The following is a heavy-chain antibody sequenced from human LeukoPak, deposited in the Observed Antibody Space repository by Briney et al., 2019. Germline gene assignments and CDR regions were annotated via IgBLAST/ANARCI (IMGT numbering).Heavy chain of an antibody. V-gene: IGHV4-39*01. J-gene: IGHJ6*03. D-gene: IGHD2-2*01. Sequence: SETLSLTCTVSGGSISSSSYYWGWIRQPPGKGLEWIGSIYYSGSTYYNPSLKSRVTISVDTSKNQFSLKLSSVTAADTAVYYCARGHYGVVPAAVYYYYYYMDVWGKGTTVTVSS. CDR3: ARGHYGVVPAAVYYYYYYMDV. CDR2: IYYSGST. CDR1: GGSISSSSYY.